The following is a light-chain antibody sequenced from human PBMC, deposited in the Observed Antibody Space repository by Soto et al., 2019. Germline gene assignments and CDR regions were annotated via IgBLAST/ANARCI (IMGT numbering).Light chain of an antibody. CDR1: QSVYYSSNNKNY. V-gene: IGKV4-1*01. J-gene: IGKJ2*01. CDR3: QQYYSIPPT. CDR2: RAS. Sequence: DIVMTQSPDSLAVSLGERATINCKSSQSVYYSSNNKNYITWYQQKPVQPPKLLMYRASTRESGVPDRFSGSGSGTDFTLTISSLQAEDGAVYYCQQYYSIPPTFGQGTKLEIK.